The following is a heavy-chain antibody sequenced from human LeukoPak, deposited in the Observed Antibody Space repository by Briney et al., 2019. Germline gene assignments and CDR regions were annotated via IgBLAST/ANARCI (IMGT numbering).Heavy chain of an antibody. Sequence: PSETLSLTCTVSGGSIGSGSYYWSWIRQPAGKGLEWIGRISTSGSTIYNPSLKSRVTVSADTSKNQFSLTLSSVTAADTAVYYCATDDYGDYNRAFDIWGQGTMVTVSS. CDR3: ATDDYGDYNRAFDI. D-gene: IGHD4-17*01. CDR1: GGSIGSGSYY. V-gene: IGHV4-61*02. CDR2: ISTSGST. J-gene: IGHJ3*02.